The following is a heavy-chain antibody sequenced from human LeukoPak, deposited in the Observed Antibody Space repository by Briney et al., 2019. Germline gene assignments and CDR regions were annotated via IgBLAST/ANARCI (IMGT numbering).Heavy chain of an antibody. Sequence: PGGSLRLSCVVSGIAFRSYNMNWVRQAPGKGLEWVSSISSSSSYIYYADSVKGRFTISRDNAKNSLFVQMNSLRAEDTAVYYCARAPGVGLGFDYWGQGTLVTVSS. D-gene: IGHD2-15*01. V-gene: IGHV3-21*01. CDR3: ARAPGVGLGFDY. CDR2: ISSSSSYI. CDR1: GIAFRSYN. J-gene: IGHJ4*02.